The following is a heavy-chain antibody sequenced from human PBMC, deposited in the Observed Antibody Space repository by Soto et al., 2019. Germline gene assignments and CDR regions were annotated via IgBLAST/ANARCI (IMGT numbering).Heavy chain of an antibody. D-gene: IGHD3-10*01. V-gene: IGHV4-34*01. J-gene: IGHJ3*02. CDR3: ARGARLLWFGELQISDAFDI. CDR1: GGSFSGYY. Sequence: PSETLSLTCAVYGGSFSGYYWSWIRQPPGKGLEWIGEINHSGSTNYNPSLKSRVTISVDTSKNQFSLKLSSVTAADTAVYYCARGARLLWFGELQISDAFDIWGQGTMVTVSS. CDR2: INHSGST.